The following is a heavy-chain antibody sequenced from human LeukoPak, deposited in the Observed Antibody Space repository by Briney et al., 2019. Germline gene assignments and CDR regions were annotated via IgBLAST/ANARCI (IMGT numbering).Heavy chain of an antibody. CDR3: ARDACSSTSCPINYFDY. CDR2: ISAYNGNT. D-gene: IGHD2-2*01. J-gene: IGHJ4*02. CDR1: GYTFTSYG. Sequence: GASVKVSCKASGYTFTSYGISWMRQAPGQGLEWMGWISAYNGNTNYAQKLQGRVTMTTDTSTSTAYMELRSLRSDDTAVYYCARDACSSTSCPINYFDYWGQGTLVTVSS. V-gene: IGHV1-18*01.